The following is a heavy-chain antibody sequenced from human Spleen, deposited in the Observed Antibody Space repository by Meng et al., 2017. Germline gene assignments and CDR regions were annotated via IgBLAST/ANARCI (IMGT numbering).Heavy chain of an antibody. CDR3: ARDEDISAAGKLFGDY. J-gene: IGHJ4*02. CDR2: INPKIGDT. V-gene: IGHV1-2*06. CDR1: GYTFPDYY. Sequence: VQSGPSGAEVKQPGASVKVSCKASGYTFPDYYLHWVRRAPGQGLEWMGRINPKIGDTHYAQKFQGRVTMTGDTSISTAYMELSGLRSDDTAMYYCARDEDISAAGKLFGDYWGQGTLVTVSS. D-gene: IGHD6-13*01.